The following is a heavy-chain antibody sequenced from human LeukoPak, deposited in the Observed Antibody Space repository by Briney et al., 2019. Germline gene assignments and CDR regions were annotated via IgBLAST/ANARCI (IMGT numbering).Heavy chain of an antibody. CDR1: GGSISSYY. J-gene: IGHJ4*02. CDR2: IYYSGST. CDR3: ARMGAKTNSGPRGGYFDY. D-gene: IGHD5-12*01. Sequence: KPSETLSLTCPVSGGSISSYYWSWTRQPPGKGLEWIGYIYYSGSTNYNPSLKSRVTISVDTSKNQFSLKLSSVTAAETAVYYFARMGAKTNSGPRGGYFDYWGQGTLVTVSS. V-gene: IGHV4-59*01.